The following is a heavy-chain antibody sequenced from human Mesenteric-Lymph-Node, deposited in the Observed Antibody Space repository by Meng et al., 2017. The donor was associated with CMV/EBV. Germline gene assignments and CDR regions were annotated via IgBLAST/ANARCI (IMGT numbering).Heavy chain of an antibody. CDR3: SGGVGVSLPASTFDY. CDR2: IYYSGST. V-gene: IGHV4-39*07. J-gene: IGHJ4*02. D-gene: IGHD6-13*01. Sequence: SETLSLTCTVSGGSISSYYWGWIRQPPGKGLEWIGSIYYSGSTYYNPSLKSRVSISADTSKNQFSLKLSSVTAADTAVYYCSGGVGVSLPASTFDYWGQGTLVTVSS. CDR1: GGSISSYY.